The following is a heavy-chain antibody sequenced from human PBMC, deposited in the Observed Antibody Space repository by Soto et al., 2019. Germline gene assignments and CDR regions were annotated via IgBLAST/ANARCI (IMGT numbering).Heavy chain of an antibody. Sequence: ASVKVSCKASGYTFTGYYMHWVRQAPGQGLEWMGWINPNSGGTNYAQKFQGWVTMTRDTSISTAYMELSRLRSDDTAVYYCAREALRYFDWLSPPGMDVWGQGTTVTVSS. CDR2: INPNSGGT. CDR1: GYTFTGYY. J-gene: IGHJ6*02. V-gene: IGHV1-2*04. CDR3: AREALRYFDWLSPPGMDV. D-gene: IGHD3-9*01.